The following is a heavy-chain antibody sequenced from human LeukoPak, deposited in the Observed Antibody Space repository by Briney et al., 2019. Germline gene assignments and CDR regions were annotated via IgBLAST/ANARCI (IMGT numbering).Heavy chain of an antibody. D-gene: IGHD5-18*01. CDR3: ATVKRGYSYGRIDY. CDR2: INHSGSS. CDR1: GGSFSGYY. J-gene: IGHJ4*02. Sequence: PSETLSLTCAVYGGSFSGYYWSWLRQPPGKGLEWIGEINHSGSSNYNPSLKSRVTISVDTSKNQFSLKLSSVTAADTAVYYCATVKRGYSYGRIDYWGQGTLVTVSS. V-gene: IGHV4-34*01.